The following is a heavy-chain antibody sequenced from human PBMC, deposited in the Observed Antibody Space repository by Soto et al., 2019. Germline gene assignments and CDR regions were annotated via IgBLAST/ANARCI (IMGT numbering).Heavy chain of an antibody. CDR3: AKGGHPSAYE. Sequence: EVQLLESGGGLVQPGGSLRLSCAASGFSFSTSSMAWVRQPPGKGLEWVSAISPSASDTLYADSVKGRFTISRDNSQHPLFLQMSSLGADDTAGYYCAKGGHPSAYEWGQGALVTVTS. D-gene: IGHD3-16*01. J-gene: IGHJ4*02. CDR1: GFSFSTSS. CDR2: ISPSASDT. V-gene: IGHV3-23*01.